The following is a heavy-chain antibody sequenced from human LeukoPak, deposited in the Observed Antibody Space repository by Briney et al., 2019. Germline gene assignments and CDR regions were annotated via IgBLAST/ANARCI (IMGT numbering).Heavy chain of an antibody. Sequence: GGSLRLSCAASGFTVSSNYMSWVRQAPGKGLEWVSVIYSGGSTYYADSVKGRFTISRDNSKNTLYLQMNSLRAEDTAVYYCARYLLPNYYDSSGALDYWGQGNLVTVSS. D-gene: IGHD3-22*01. J-gene: IGHJ4*02. CDR3: ARYLLPNYYDSSGALDY. CDR2: IYSGGST. V-gene: IGHV3-53*01. CDR1: GFTVSSNY.